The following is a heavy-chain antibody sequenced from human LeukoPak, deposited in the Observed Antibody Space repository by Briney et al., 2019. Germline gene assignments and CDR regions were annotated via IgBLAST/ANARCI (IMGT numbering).Heavy chain of an antibody. V-gene: IGHV4-30-2*01. Sequence: SETLSLTCTVSGGSISSGGYYWSWIRQPPGKGLEWIGYIYHSGSTYYNPSLKSRVTISVDRSKNQFSLKLSSVTAADTAVYYCARGGEEDWFDPWGQGTLVTVSS. CDR1: GGSISSGGYY. CDR3: ARGGEEDWFDP. J-gene: IGHJ5*02. CDR2: IYHSGST.